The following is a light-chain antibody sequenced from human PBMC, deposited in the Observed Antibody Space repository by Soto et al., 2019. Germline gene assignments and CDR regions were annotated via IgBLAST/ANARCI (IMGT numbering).Light chain of an antibody. Sequence: QAVVTQPPSASGTPGQSITISCSGSSSNIGPNYVYWYQQLPGTAPKLLIYKDNKRPSGVPDRFSGSKSGTSASLAISGLRSEDEADYYCAAWDDSLSGRVFGGGTKLTVL. V-gene: IGLV1-47*01. CDR1: SSNIGPNY. J-gene: IGLJ3*02. CDR2: KDN. CDR3: AAWDDSLSGRV.